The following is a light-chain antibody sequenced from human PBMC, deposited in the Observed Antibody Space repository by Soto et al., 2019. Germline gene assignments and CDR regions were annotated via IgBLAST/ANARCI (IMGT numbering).Light chain of an antibody. CDR2: EAS. V-gene: IGKV1-5*03. CDR3: QQYKSYST. CDR1: QSISRW. J-gene: IGKJ1*01. Sequence: DIQMTHSPSSLSASVGDSITITCRASQSISRWLAWYQQKPGKAPKLLIYEASSLESGVPSRFSGSGSGTEFTLTIRNLQPDDLATYICQQYKSYSTFGRGTKVDNK.